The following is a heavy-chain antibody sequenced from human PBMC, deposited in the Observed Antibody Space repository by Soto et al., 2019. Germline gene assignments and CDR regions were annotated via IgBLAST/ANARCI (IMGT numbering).Heavy chain of an antibody. Sequence: PGGSLRLSCAASGFTFSSYSMNWVRQAPGKGLEWVSYISSSSSTIYYADSVKGRFTISRDNAKNSLYLQMNSLRAEDTAVYYCARDLSIAAAGTASNYWYFDLWGRGTLVTVSS. CDR3: ARDLSIAAAGTASNYWYFDL. D-gene: IGHD6-13*01. CDR2: ISSSSSTI. V-gene: IGHV3-48*01. CDR1: GFTFSSYS. J-gene: IGHJ2*01.